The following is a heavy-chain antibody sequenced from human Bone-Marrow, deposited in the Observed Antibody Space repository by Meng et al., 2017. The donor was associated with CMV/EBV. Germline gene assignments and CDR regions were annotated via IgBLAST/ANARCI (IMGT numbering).Heavy chain of an antibody. Sequence: ASVKVSCKASGYTFTGYYMHWVRQAPGQGLEWMGWINPNSGGTNYAQKFQGRVTMTRDTSISTACMELSRLRSDDTAVYYCARVSFRAFLEWLSFMDVWGQGTTVTVSS. CDR1: GYTFTGYY. CDR3: ARVSFRAFLEWLSFMDV. V-gene: IGHV1-2*02. J-gene: IGHJ6*02. CDR2: INPNSGGT. D-gene: IGHD3-3*01.